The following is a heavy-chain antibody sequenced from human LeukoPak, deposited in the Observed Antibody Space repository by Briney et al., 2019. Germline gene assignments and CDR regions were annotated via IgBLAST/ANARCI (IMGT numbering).Heavy chain of an antibody. D-gene: IGHD3-22*01. V-gene: IGHV3-21*04. J-gene: IGHJ3*02. Sequence: GGSLRLSCAASGFTFSSYNMNWVRQAPGKGLEWVSSISSSSSTIYYADSVKGRFTISRDNAKSSLYLQMNSLRAEDTAVYYCARIGIVVPDAFDIWGQGTMVTVSS. CDR3: ARIGIVVPDAFDI. CDR1: GFTFSSYN. CDR2: ISSSSSTI.